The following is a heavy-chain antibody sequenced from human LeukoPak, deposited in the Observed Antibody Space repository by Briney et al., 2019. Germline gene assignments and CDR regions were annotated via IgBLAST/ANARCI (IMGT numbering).Heavy chain of an antibody. J-gene: IGHJ4*02. CDR3: AKVDSSGWQNIDY. CDR2: ISYDGNNK. D-gene: IGHD6-19*01. Sequence: GGSLRLPCAASGFTFSTYVMHWVRQAPGKGLEWVAVISYDGNNKYYADSVKGRFTISRDNSKNTLYVQMNNLRAEDTAVYYCAKVDSSGWQNIDYWGQGTLVTVSS. V-gene: IGHV3-30*18. CDR1: GFTFSTYV.